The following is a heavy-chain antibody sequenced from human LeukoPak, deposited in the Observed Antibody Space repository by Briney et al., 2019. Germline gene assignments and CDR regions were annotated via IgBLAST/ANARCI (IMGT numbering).Heavy chain of an antibody. CDR2: ISYDGSNK. V-gene: IGHV3-30*04. J-gene: IGHJ4*02. CDR1: GFTFSSYA. CDR3: ARDGAANVREIDY. Sequence: GGSLRLSCAASGFTFSSYAMHWVRQAPGKGLEWVAVISYDGSNKYYADSVKGRFTISRDNSKNTLYLQMNSLRAEDTAVYYCARDGAANVREIDYWGQGTLVTVSS. D-gene: IGHD6-13*01.